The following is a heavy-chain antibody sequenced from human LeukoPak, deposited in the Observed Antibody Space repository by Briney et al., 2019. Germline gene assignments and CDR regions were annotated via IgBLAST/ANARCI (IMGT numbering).Heavy chain of an antibody. CDR1: GGSISSGSYY. J-gene: IGHJ4*02. CDR3: ATLSRRSIVVPAASG. D-gene: IGHD2-2*01. CDR2: IYYSGST. V-gene: IGHV4-39*01. Sequence: SETLSLTCTVSGGSISSGSYYWGWIRQPPGKGLEWIGSIYYSGSTYYNPSLKRRATISVDSSKNQFSLKLTSVTAADTAVYYCATLSRRSIVVPAASGWGQGTLVTVSS.